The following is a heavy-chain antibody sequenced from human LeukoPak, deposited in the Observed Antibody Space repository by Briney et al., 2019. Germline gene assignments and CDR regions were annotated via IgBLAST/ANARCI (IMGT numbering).Heavy chain of an antibody. V-gene: IGHV4-39*01. Sequence: ASATLSLPSTVSGGSISSSSFYWAWIRQPPGEGLGGIASINYSGTTYYNPSLKSRVSISVDTSKNQFSLKLSSVTAADTVVYYCARRGAGLNWFDPWGQGTLVTVSS. CDR2: INYSGTT. D-gene: IGHD3-10*01. CDR1: GGSISSSSFY. CDR3: ARRGAGLNWFDP. J-gene: IGHJ5*02.